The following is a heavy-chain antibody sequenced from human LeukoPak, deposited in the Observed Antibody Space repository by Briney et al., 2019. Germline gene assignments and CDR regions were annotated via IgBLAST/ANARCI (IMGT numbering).Heavy chain of an antibody. D-gene: IGHD6-13*01. CDR3: ARRAVKQQLVRWGSWGSPYYFDY. Sequence: PSETLSLTCTVSGYSISSGYYWGWIRQPPGKGLEWIGSIYHSGSTYYNPSLKSRVTISVDTSKNQFSLKLSSVTAADTAVYYCARRAVKQQLVRWGSWGSPYYFDYWGQGTLVTVSS. CDR1: GYSISSGYY. CDR2: IYHSGST. V-gene: IGHV4-38-2*02. J-gene: IGHJ4*02.